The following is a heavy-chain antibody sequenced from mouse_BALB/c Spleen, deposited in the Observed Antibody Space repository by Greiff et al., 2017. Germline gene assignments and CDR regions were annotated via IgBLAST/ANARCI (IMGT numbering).Heavy chain of an antibody. CDR1: GFNIKDYY. J-gene: IGHJ3*01. CDR2: IDPENGDT. Sequence: DVQLQESGAELVRSGASVKLSCTASGFNIKDYYMHWVKQRPEQGLEWIGWIDPENGDTEYAPKFQGKATMTADTSSNTAYLQLSSLTSEDTAVYYCNAGDSSYGEAYWGQGTLVTVSA. D-gene: IGHD1-1*01. CDR3: NAGDSSYGEAY. V-gene: IGHV14-4*02.